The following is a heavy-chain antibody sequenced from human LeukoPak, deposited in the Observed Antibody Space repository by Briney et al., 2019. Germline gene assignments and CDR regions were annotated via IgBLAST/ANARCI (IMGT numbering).Heavy chain of an antibody. CDR2: IYPGDSDT. D-gene: IGHD3-22*01. CDR1: GYSFTSYW. CDR3: ARYHYYDSSGYDPPWPSLDL. J-gene: IGHJ2*01. V-gene: IGHV5-51*01. Sequence: GASLQISCKGSGYSFTSYWIGWVRQMPGKGLEWMGIIYPGDSDTRYSPSFQGQVTISADKSISTAYLQWSSLKASDTAMYYCARYHYYDSSGYDPPWPSLDLWGRGTLVTVSS.